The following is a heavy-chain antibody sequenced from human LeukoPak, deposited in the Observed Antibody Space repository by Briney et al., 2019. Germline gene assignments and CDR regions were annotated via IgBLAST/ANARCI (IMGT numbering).Heavy chain of an antibody. Sequence: GASLKISCKGSGNSFTNYWIAWVRQMPGKGLEWMGIIYPGDSDTRYSPSFQDQVTISADKSISTAYLQWSSLKASDTAMYYCARVTGLSGQVDYWGQGTLATVSS. V-gene: IGHV5-51*01. CDR1: GNSFTNYW. J-gene: IGHJ4*02. CDR3: ARVTGLSGQVDY. CDR2: IYPGDSDT. D-gene: IGHD5/OR15-5a*01.